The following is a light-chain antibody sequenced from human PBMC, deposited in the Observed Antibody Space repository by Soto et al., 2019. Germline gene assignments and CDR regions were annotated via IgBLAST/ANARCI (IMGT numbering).Light chain of an antibody. CDR1: QSVSSN. Sequence: EIVMTQSPATLSVSPGERATLSCRASQSVSSNLAWYQQKPGQAPRLLIYGASTRAPGIPARFSGSGSGTEFTLTISSLQSEDFAVCYVHRYNNWPPWTFGQGTKVEIK. CDR3: HRYNNWPPWT. CDR2: GAS. V-gene: IGKV3-15*01. J-gene: IGKJ1*01.